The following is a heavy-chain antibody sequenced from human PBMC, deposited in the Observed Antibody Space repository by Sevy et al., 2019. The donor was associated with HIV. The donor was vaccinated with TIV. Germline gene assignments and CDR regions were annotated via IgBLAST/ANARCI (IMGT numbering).Heavy chain of an antibody. CDR2: ISYDGSNK. CDR1: GFTFSSYA. V-gene: IGHV3-30-3*01. CDR3: AREGRLGELSRYFDY. Sequence: GGSLRLSCAASGFTFSSYAMHWVRQAPGKGLEWVAVISYDGSNKYYADSVKGRFTISRDNSKNTLYLQMNSLRAEDTAEYYCAREGRLGELSRYFDYWGQGTLVTVSS. J-gene: IGHJ4*02. D-gene: IGHD3-16*02.